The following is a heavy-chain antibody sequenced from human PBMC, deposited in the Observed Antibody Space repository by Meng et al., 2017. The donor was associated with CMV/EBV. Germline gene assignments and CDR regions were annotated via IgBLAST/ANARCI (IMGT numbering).Heavy chain of an antibody. CDR1: GYTFTSYN. V-gene: IGHV1-8*01. J-gene: IGHJ4*02. CDR3: ARAIAVARTRTFDY. D-gene: IGHD6-19*01. CDR2: MNPNSGHT. Sequence: ASVQVSCKASGYTFTSYNINWVRQATGQGLEGMGWMNPNSGHTGYAQKFQGRVTMTRDTSISTAYMELSSLRSDDTAVYYCARAIAVARTRTFDYWGRGSLVTVSS.